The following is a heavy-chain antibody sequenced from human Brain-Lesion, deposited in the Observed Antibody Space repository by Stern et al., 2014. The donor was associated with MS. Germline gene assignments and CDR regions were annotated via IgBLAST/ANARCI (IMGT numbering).Heavy chain of an antibody. CDR1: GGSISSGDYY. CDR2: IYHSGST. Sequence: QLQLQESGPGLVKPSQTLSLTCTVSGGSISSGDYYWSWIRQPPGNGLEWIGYIYHSGSTYYNPSLKSRVTISVDTSKNQFSLKLSSVTAADTAVYYCARWEFPFYDSGNKSWFDPWGQGTLVTVSS. J-gene: IGHJ5*02. D-gene: IGHD3-10*01. V-gene: IGHV4-30-4*01. CDR3: ARWEFPFYDSGNKSWFDP.